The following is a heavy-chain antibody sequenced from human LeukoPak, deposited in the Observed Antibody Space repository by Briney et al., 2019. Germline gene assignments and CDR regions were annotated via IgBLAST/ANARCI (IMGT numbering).Heavy chain of an antibody. V-gene: IGHV4-59*01. D-gene: IGHD6-19*01. CDR2: IYYSGST. CDR3: AKATRWLAFDY. CDR1: GGSISSYY. Sequence: PSETLSLTCTVSGGSISSYYWSWIRQPPGKGLEWIGYIYYSGSTNYNPSLKSRVTISVDTSKNQFSLKLSSVTAADTAVYYCAKATRWLAFDYWGRGALVTVSS. J-gene: IGHJ4*02.